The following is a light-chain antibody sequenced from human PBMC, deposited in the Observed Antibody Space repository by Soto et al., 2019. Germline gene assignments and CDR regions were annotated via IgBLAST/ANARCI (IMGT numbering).Light chain of an antibody. Sequence: EIVMTQSPATLSVSPGERATLSCRASQSVSSNLAWYQQKAGQAPRLLVYGASTRATGIPDRFSGSGSGTDFTLTISRLEPEDFAVYYCQQYGSSPITFGQGTRLEIK. CDR3: QQYGSSPIT. CDR1: QSVSSN. J-gene: IGKJ5*01. V-gene: IGKV3-20*01. CDR2: GAS.